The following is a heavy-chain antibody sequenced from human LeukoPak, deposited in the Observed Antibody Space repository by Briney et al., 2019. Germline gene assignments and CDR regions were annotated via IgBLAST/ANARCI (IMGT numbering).Heavy chain of an antibody. V-gene: IGHV4-39*07. CDR3: ARDLYSSKTNDAFVI. Sequence: PSETLSLTCSVSGASMNSGSYYWGWIRQPPGKGLQWIGSISYSGSTYYNPPLKSRVTISLDTSKNQFSLKLSSVTAADTAVYYCARDLYSSKTNDAFVIWGQGTMVTVSS. CDR1: GASMNSGSYY. CDR2: ISYSGST. J-gene: IGHJ3*02. D-gene: IGHD6-13*01.